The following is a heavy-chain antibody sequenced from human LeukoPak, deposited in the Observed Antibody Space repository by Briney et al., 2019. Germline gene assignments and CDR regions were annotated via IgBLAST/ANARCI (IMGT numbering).Heavy chain of an antibody. V-gene: IGHV3-9*01. CDR3: AKDIYGDSTGWYFDL. CDR2: ISWNSGSI. D-gene: IGHD4-17*01. J-gene: IGHJ2*01. Sequence: QAGGSLRLSCAASGFTFDDYAMHWVRQAPGKGLEWVSGISWNSGSIGYADSVKGRFTISRDNAKNSLYLQMNSLRAEDTALYYCAKDIYGDSTGWYFDLWGRGTLVTVSS. CDR1: GFTFDDYA.